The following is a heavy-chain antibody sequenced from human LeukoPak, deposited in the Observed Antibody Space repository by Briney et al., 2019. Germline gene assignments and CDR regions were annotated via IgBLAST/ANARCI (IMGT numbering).Heavy chain of an antibody. J-gene: IGHJ6*02. CDR3: ARDFRYCSGGSCPEDYGMDV. CDR1: GFTFSSYS. Sequence: GGSLRLSCAASGFTFSSYSMNWVRQAPGKGLEWVSSISSSSSYIYYADSVKGRFTISRDNAKNSLYLQMNSLRAEDTAVYYCARDFRYCSGGSCPEDYGMDVWGQRTTVTVSS. CDR2: ISSSSSYI. V-gene: IGHV3-21*01. D-gene: IGHD2-15*01.